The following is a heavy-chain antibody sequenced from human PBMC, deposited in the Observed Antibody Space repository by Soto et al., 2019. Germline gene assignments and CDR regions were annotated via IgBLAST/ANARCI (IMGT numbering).Heavy chain of an antibody. CDR2: INAGNGNT. J-gene: IGHJ4*02. CDR1: GYTFTSYA. V-gene: IGHV1-3*01. D-gene: IGHD3-22*01. Sequence: ASVKVSCKASGYTFTSYAMHWVRQAPGQRLEWMGWINAGNGNTKYSQKFQGRVTITRDTSASTAYMELSSLRSEDTAVYYCARGASQGGYYYDYFDHWGQGTLVTVSS. CDR3: ARGASQGGYYYDYFDH.